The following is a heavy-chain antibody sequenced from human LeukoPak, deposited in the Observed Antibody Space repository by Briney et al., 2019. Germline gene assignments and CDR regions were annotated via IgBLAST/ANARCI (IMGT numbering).Heavy chain of an antibody. V-gene: IGHV3-66*01. CDR1: GFTVSSNS. J-gene: IGHJ4*02. CDR3: AKDSFLGWNHFDTSVYLSDY. Sequence: GGSLRLSCAASGFTVSSNSMSWVRQAPGRGLEWVSVIYSGGSTYYADSVKGRFTISRDNSKNTLYLQMDSLRAEDTAVYYCAKDSFLGWNHFDTSVYLSDYWGQGTLVTVSS. D-gene: IGHD3-22*01. CDR2: IYSGGST.